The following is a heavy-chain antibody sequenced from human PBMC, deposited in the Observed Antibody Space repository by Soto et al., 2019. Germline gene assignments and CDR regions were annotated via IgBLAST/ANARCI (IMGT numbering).Heavy chain of an antibody. Sequence: GGSLRLSCAASGFTFSSYAMSWVRQAPGKGLEWVSAISGSGGSTYYADSVKGRFTISRDNSKNTLHLQMNSLRAEDTAVYYCAKYSASSGSGYFDYWGQGTLVTVSS. CDR2: ISGSGGST. V-gene: IGHV3-23*01. D-gene: IGHD3-22*01. J-gene: IGHJ4*02. CDR1: GFTFSSYA. CDR3: AKYSASSGSGYFDY.